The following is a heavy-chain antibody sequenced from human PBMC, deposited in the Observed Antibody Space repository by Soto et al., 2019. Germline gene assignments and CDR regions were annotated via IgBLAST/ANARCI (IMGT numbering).Heavy chain of an antibody. CDR1: GYTFTSYD. CDR3: ARAPTPKAVQFWVLQREHWFDP. Sequence: GASVKVSCKASGYTFTSYDINWVRQATGQGLEWMGWMNPNSGITDFAQKFQGRITMTGNTSISTAYMELSSLRSEDTAVYYCARAPTPKAVQFWVLQREHWFDPWGQGTLVTVSS. D-gene: IGHD3-16*01. V-gene: IGHV1-8*01. CDR2: MNPNSGIT. J-gene: IGHJ5*02.